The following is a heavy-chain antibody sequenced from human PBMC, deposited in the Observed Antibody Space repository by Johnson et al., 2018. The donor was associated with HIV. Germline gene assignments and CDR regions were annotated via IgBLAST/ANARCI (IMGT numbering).Heavy chain of an antibody. CDR2: IGTAGDT. Sequence: VQLVESGGGVVRPGGSLRLPCAASGFTFSRYWMHWVRQAPGKGLEWVSAIGTAGDTYYADSVKGRFTISRDNSKNTLFLQMDSLRADDTAVYYCAREGVSGSYYDAFDIWGQGTMVTVSS. CDR3: AREGVSGSYYDAFDI. D-gene: IGHD1-26*01. V-gene: IGHV3-13*01. J-gene: IGHJ3*02. CDR1: GFTFSRYW.